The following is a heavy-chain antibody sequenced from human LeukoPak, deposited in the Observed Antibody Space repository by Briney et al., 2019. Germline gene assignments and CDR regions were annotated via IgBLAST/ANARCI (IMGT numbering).Heavy chain of an antibody. CDR3: ARGLGDGSYYPFFDY. CDR1: GGSFSGYY. Sequence: SETLSLTCAVYGGSFSGYYWTWIRQPPGKGPEWIGEINHSGDTNYNPSLKRRVTISVDTSKNQFSLNLNSVTAADTAVYYCARGLGDGSYYPFFDYWGQGTLVTVSS. D-gene: IGHD1-26*01. J-gene: IGHJ4*02. V-gene: IGHV4-34*01. CDR2: INHSGDT.